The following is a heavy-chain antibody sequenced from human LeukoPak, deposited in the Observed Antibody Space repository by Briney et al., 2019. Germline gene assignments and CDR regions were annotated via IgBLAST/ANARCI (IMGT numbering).Heavy chain of an antibody. CDR2: ISGSADTT. J-gene: IGHJ4*02. CDR3: ARGRCSGNDY. CDR1: GFTFSNYT. Sequence: GGSLRLSCAASGFTFSNYTMNWVRQAPGKGLEWVSAISGSADTTYYADSVKGRFTISRDNSKNILYLQMNSLRAEDTAEYYCARGRCSGNDYWGQGTLVTVSS. D-gene: IGHD5-12*01. V-gene: IGHV3-23*01.